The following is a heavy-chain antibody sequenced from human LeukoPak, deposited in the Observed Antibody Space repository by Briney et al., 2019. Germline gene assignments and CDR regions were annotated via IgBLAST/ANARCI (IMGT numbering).Heavy chain of an antibody. CDR1: GFTFTRHW. CDR3: ARGGVGSSDYVDYYYYNMDV. D-gene: IGHD3-16*01. J-gene: IGHJ6*03. Sequence: GGSLRLSCAASGFTFTRHWMHWVRQTPGRGLVWVSRIDNGGSSSTYADSVKGRFTISRDSAKNTVYLQMTSLRDEDTAVYYCARGGVGSSDYVDYYYYNMDVWGKGTAVTVSS. CDR2: IDNGGSSS. V-gene: IGHV3-74*03.